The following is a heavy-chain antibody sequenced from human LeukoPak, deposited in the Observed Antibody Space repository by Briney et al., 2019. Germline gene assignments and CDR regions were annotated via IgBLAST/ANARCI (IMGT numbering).Heavy chain of an antibody. Sequence: EASVKVSCKASGGTFSSYAISWVRQAPGQGLEWMGGIIPIFATANYAQKFQGRVTITADESTSTAYMELSSLRSEDTAVYYCARGPITTRSHFDYRGQGTLVTVSS. CDR3: ARGPITTRSHFDY. V-gene: IGHV1-69*13. D-gene: IGHD3-22*01. CDR2: IIPIFATA. J-gene: IGHJ4*02. CDR1: GGTFSSYA.